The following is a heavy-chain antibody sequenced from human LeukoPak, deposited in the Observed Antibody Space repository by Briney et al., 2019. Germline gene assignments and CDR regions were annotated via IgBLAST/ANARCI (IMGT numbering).Heavy chain of an antibody. V-gene: IGHV3-21*01. CDR3: ARGGIYSQGFDY. D-gene: IGHD6-13*01. Sequence: PGGSLRLSCAASGFTFSGYSMNWVRQAPGKGLEWVSSISTTSDYIHYADSLKGRVAISRDNAKNSLYLQTNSLRAEDTAIYYCARGGIYSQGFDYWGQGSLVTVSS. CDR2: ISTTSDYI. CDR1: GFTFSGYS. J-gene: IGHJ4*02.